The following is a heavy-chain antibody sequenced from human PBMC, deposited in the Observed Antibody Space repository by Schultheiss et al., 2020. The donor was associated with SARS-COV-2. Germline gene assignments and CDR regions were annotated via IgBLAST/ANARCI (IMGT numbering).Heavy chain of an antibody. CDR3: ARASGGSYFGQFDY. D-gene: IGHD1-26*01. V-gene: IGHV3-30-3*01. Sequence: GESLKISCAASGFTFDDYAMHWVRQAPGKGLEWVAVISYDGSNKYYADSVKGRFSISRDNSKNTLYLQMNSLRAEDTAVYYCARASGGSYFGQFDYWGLGTLINVAS. J-gene: IGHJ4*02. CDR2: ISYDGSNK. CDR1: GFTFDDYA.